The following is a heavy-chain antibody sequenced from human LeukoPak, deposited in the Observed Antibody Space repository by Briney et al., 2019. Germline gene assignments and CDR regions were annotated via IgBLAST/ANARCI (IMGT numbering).Heavy chain of an antibody. V-gene: IGHV1-58*01. J-gene: IGHJ6*02. CDR3: AAGYSSSWYYYGMDV. CDR1: GFTFTSSA. Sequence: GTSVKVSCKASGFTFTSSAVQWVRQTRGPRLEWIGWIVVGSGNTNYAQKFQERVTITRDMSTSTAYMELSSLRSEDTAVYYCAAGYSSSWYYYGMDVWGQGTTVTVSS. D-gene: IGHD6-13*01. CDR2: IVVGSGNT.